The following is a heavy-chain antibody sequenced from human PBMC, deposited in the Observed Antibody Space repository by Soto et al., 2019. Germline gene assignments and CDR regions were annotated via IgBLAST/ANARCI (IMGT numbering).Heavy chain of an antibody. V-gene: IGHV3-23*01. J-gene: IGHJ4*02. Sequence: GGSLRLSCAASGFTFSSYAMSWVRQAPGKGLEWVSAISGSAGSTYYADSVKGRFTISRDNSKNTLYLQMNSLRAEDTAVYYCARTPHYDFWRGYAYYFDYWGQGTLVTVSS. D-gene: IGHD3-3*01. CDR2: ISGSAGST. CDR1: GFTFSSYA. CDR3: ARTPHYDFWRGYAYYFDY.